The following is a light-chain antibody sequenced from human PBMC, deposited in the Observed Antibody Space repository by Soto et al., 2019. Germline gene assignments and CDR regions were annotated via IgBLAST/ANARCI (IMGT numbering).Light chain of an antibody. CDR2: GAS. Sequence: EIVMTQSPATLSASPGQRATLSCRASPSVSSNFAWYQQKPGQAPRLLIYGASTRATGIPARFSGSGSETEVTLTISSLQSEDFAVYYCQQYNIWPPWTFGQGTQVEIK. CDR1: PSVSSN. CDR3: QQYNIWPPWT. V-gene: IGKV3-15*01. J-gene: IGKJ1*01.